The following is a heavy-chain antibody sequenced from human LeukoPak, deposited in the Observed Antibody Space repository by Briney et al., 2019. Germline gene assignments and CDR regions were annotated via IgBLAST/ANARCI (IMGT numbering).Heavy chain of an antibody. CDR3: ARDLCSGGSCYSHYFDY. Sequence: GRSLRLSCAASGFTFSTYAMHWVRQAPGKGLEWVAVISYDGSNKHYADSVKGRFTISKDNSKDTLFLQMNSLRAEDTAVYYCARDLCSGGSCYSHYFDYWGQGTLVTVSS. V-gene: IGHV3-30*04. J-gene: IGHJ4*02. D-gene: IGHD2-15*01. CDR1: GFTFSTYA. CDR2: ISYDGSNK.